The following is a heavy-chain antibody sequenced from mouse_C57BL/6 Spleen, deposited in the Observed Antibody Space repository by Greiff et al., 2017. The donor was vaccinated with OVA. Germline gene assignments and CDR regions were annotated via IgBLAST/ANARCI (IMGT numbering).Heavy chain of an antibody. D-gene: IGHD1-1*01. CDR1: GFTFTDYY. CDR2: IRNKANGYTT. CDR3: ARSTTVVPYWYFDV. V-gene: IGHV7-3*01. Sequence: EVQLVESGGGLVQPGGSLSLSCAASGFTFTDYYMSWVRQPPGKALEWLGFIRNKANGYTTEYSASVKGRFTISRDNCQSILYLQMNALGAEDSATYYCARSTTVVPYWYFDVWGTGTTVTVSS. J-gene: IGHJ1*03.